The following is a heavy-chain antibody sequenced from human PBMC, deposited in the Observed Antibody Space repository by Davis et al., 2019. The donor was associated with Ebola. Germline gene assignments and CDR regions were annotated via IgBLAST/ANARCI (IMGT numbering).Heavy chain of an antibody. D-gene: IGHD4-23*01. V-gene: IGHV1-2*04. CDR1: GYTFTGYY. J-gene: IGHJ3*02. Sequence: AASVKVSCKASGYTFTGYYMHWVRQAPGQGLEWMGWINPNSGGTNYAQKFQGWVTMTRDTSISTAYMELRSLTSDDTAIYFCASDYGGNLGAFDIWGQGTMVTVSS. CDR2: INPNSGGT. CDR3: ASDYGGNLGAFDI.